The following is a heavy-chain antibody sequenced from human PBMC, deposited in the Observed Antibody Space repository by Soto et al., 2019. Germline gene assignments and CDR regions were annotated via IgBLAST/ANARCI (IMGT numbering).Heavy chain of an antibody. D-gene: IGHD3-10*01. CDR3: ARDPMVRGVIIVGSYYYGMDV. Sequence: QVQLVQSGAEVKKPGSSVKVSCKASGGTFSSYAISWVRQAPGQGLEWMGGIIPILGTANYAQKFQGRVTITADESTSTAYMELSSLRSEDTAVYYCARDPMVRGVIIVGSYYYGMDVWGQGTTVTVSS. V-gene: IGHV1-69*01. J-gene: IGHJ6*02. CDR1: GGTFSSYA. CDR2: IIPILGTA.